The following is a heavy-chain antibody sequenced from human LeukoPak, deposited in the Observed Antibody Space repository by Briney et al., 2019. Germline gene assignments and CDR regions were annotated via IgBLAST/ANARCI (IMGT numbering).Heavy chain of an antibody. CDR1: GFTVSSNY. CDR2: IYSGGST. CDR3: IYGYTLDF. D-gene: IGHD5-18*01. J-gene: IGHJ4*02. Sequence: PGGSLRLSCAASGFTVSSNYMNWVRQAPGKGLEWVSVIYSGGSTNYADSVKGRFTISRVNSKNTLYLQMNSLRADDTAVYYCIYGYTLDFWGQGTLVTLSS. V-gene: IGHV3-53*01.